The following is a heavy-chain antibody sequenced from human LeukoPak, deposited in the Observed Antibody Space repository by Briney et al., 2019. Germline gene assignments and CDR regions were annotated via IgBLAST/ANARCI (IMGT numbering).Heavy chain of an antibody. J-gene: IGHJ3*02. D-gene: IGHD3-22*01. CDR3: ARESSSTYYLDAFDM. V-gene: IGHV4-4*07. CDR1: GGFINSYY. CDR2: IYIGGST. Sequence: SETLSLTCTVSGGFINSYYWSWIRQPAGKGLEWSGRIYIGGSTNYNPSLKSRVTISVDTSKNQFSLKLTSVTAADTAVYYCARESSSTYYLDAFDMWGQGTMVTVSS.